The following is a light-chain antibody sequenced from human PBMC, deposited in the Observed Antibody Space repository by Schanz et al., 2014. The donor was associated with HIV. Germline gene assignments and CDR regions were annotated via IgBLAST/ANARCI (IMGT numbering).Light chain of an antibody. CDR3: ISYTRDTVL. J-gene: IGLJ2*01. Sequence: QSALTQPASVSGSPGQSITISCTGTSSDVGGYNYVSWYQQHPGKAPKLMIYDVSNRPSGVSNRFSGSKSGNTASLTISGLQPEDEADYYCISYTRDTVLFGGGTKVTVL. V-gene: IGLV2-14*03. CDR2: DVS. CDR1: SSDVGGYNY.